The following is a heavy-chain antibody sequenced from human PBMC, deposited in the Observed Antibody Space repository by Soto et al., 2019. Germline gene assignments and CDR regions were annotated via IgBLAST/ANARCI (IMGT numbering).Heavy chain of an antibody. D-gene: IGHD2-2*01. J-gene: IGHJ4*02. CDR3: SRGWFYCIRPRCYYPDY. CDR2: INPNSGGT. V-gene: IGHV1-2*04. CDR1: GYTFTGYY. Sequence: ASVKVSCKASGYTFTGYYMHWVRQAPGQGLEWMGWINPNSGGTNYAQKFQGWVTMTRDTSTSTAYMELRRLRSDDTAVYYCSRGWFYCIRPRCYYPDYWGQGTLVTVSS.